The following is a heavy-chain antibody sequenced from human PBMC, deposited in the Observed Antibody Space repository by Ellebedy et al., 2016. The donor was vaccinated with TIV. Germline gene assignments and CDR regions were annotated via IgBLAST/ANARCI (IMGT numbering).Heavy chain of an antibody. Sequence: GESLKISCATSGFTFNSYSMNWVRQVPGKGLEWVSYVSSSSLSIYYADSVKGRFTISRDNAKNSLYLQMNSLRAEDTALYYCARSLEAVRYYGMDVWGQGTTVTVSS. D-gene: IGHD6-6*01. CDR2: VSSSSLSI. CDR1: GFTFNSYS. CDR3: ARSLEAVRYYGMDV. J-gene: IGHJ6*02. V-gene: IGHV3-48*01.